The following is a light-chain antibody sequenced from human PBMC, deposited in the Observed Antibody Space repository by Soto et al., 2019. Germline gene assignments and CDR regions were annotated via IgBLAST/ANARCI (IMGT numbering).Light chain of an antibody. CDR1: QSVSSSY. V-gene: IGKV3-20*01. Sequence: EIVLTQSPGTLSLSPGERATLSCRASQSVSSSYLAWYQQKPGQAPRLLIYGASSRATGIPDRFSGSGSGTEFTLTISSLEPEDFAVYYCQQYGSSPGYTFGQGTKLEIK. J-gene: IGKJ2*01. CDR2: GAS. CDR3: QQYGSSPGYT.